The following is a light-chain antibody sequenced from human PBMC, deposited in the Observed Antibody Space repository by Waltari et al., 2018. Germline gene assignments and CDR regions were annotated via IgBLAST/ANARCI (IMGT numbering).Light chain of an antibody. Sequence: QSVLTHPPSVSGSPGHSVTISCTGTRSDIGGYDFVSWYQQDPGKAPKLLIFEVTKRPSGVPSRFSASKSGNTASLTISGLQAEDEADYYCCSYAVTSSSYVFGGGTKVIV. CDR2: EVT. J-gene: IGLJ1*01. V-gene: IGLV2-11*01. CDR3: CSYAVTSSSYV. CDR1: RSDIGGYDF.